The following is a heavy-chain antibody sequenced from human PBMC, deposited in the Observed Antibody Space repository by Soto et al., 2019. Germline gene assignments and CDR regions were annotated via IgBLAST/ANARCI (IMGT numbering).Heavy chain of an antibody. CDR2: ITGSGGAT. CDR1: GFTFSSSA. D-gene: IGHD1-26*01. J-gene: IGHJ4*02. CDR3: AKNQWELLH. V-gene: IGHV3-23*01. Sequence: GGSLRLSCGASGFTFSSSAMSWVRQAPGKGLEWVSSITGSGGATYYPDSVKGRFTISRDNSKNTLYLQMNSLRADDTAIYYCAKNQWELLHWGQGTLVTVSS.